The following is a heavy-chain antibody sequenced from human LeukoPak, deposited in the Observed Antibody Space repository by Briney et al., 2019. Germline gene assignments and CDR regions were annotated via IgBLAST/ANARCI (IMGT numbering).Heavy chain of an antibody. Sequence: GGSLRLSCAASGFTFSSYEMNWVRQAPGKGLEWVSSISRSATTIYYADSVKGRFTISRDNAKNSLYLQMNSLRAEDTAVYYCARDQKSSIVVVPAFKGYYYMDVWGKGTTVTVSS. CDR1: GFTFSSYE. V-gene: IGHV3-48*03. J-gene: IGHJ6*03. CDR3: ARDQKSSIVVVPAFKGYYYMDV. CDR2: ISRSATTI. D-gene: IGHD2-2*01.